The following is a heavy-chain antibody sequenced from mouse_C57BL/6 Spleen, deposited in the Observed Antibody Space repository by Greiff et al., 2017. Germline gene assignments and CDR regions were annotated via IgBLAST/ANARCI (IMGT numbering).Heavy chain of an antibody. CDR2: ISSGSSTI. CDR1: GFTFSDYG. CDR3: ARQGKYAMDY. Sequence: EVQLQESGGGLVKPGGSLKLSCAASGFTFSDYGMHWVRQAPEKGLEWVAYISSGSSTIYYADTVKGRFTISRDNAKNTLFLQMTSLRSEDTAMYYCARQGKYAMDYWGQGTSVTVSS. V-gene: IGHV5-17*01. J-gene: IGHJ4*01.